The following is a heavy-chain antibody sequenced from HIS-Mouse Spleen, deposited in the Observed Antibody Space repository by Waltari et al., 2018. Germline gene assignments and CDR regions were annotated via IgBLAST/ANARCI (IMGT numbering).Heavy chain of an antibody. CDR2: IYYSGST. V-gene: IGHV4-39*07. D-gene: IGHD6-13*01. CDR3: AREIPYSSSWYDWYFDL. CDR1: GASIRSSRYY. J-gene: IGHJ2*01. Sequence: QLQLQESGPGLVKPSEPLSLPCTVSGASIRSSRYYWGWIRQPPGKGLEWIGSIYYSGSTYYNPSLKSRVTISVDTSKNQFSLKLSSVTAADTAVYYCAREIPYSSSWYDWYFDLWGRGTLVTVSS.